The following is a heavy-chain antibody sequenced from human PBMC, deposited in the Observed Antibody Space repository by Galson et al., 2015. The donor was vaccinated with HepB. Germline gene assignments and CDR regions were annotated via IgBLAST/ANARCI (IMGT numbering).Heavy chain of an antibody. CDR1: GFTFSSFD. J-gene: IGHJ4*02. D-gene: IGHD3-9*01. Sequence: SLRLSCAASGFTFSSFDMHWARQAPGRGLEWVAVMSSDGRDKYYVDSQKGRFAVSRDNSKSMFYLQMNSLTVEDTALYYCGRSYDILTGYEEIDYWGQGTLVTASS. V-gene: IGHV3-30*09. CDR2: MSSDGRDK. CDR3: GRSYDILTGYEEIDY.